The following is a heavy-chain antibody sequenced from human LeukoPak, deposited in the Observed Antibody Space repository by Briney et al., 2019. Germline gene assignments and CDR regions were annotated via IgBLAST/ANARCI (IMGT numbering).Heavy chain of an antibody. D-gene: IGHD6-13*01. V-gene: IGHV3-74*01. CDR1: GFTFSTSW. J-gene: IGHJ4*02. CDR3: TRVRSSSWYDY. Sequence: GGSLRLSCATSGFTFSTSWMHWVRQAPGKGPVWVSRISGDGTTTTYADSVKGRFTISRDNAKNTLFLQMNSLRVDDTAVYYCTRVRSSSWYDYWGQGALVTVSS. CDR2: ISGDGTTT.